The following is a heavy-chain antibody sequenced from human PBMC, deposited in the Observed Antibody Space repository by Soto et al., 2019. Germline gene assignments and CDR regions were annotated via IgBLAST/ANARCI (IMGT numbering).Heavy chain of an antibody. Sequence: ASVKVSCKASGGTFSSYAISWVRQAPGQGLEWMGGIIPILGIANYAQKFQGRVTITADKSTSTAYMELSSLRSEDTAVYYCARGRATRGRYYFDYWGQGTLVTVSS. V-gene: IGHV1-69*10. CDR2: IIPILGIA. D-gene: IGHD1-26*01. J-gene: IGHJ4*02. CDR3: ARGRATRGRYYFDY. CDR1: GGTFSSYA.